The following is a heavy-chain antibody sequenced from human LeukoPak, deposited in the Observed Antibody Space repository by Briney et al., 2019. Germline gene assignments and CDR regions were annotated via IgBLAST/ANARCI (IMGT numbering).Heavy chain of an antibody. CDR3: ASSGHSSSGWPFDY. CDR2: IYYSGST. Sequence: KPSETLSLTCTVSGGSISSSSYYWGWIRQPPGKGLEWIGSIYYSGSTYYNPSLKSRVTISVDTSKNQFSLKLSSVTAADTAVYYCASSGHSSSGWPFDYWGQGTLVTVSS. D-gene: IGHD6-19*01. V-gene: IGHV4-39*01. J-gene: IGHJ4*02. CDR1: GGSISSSSYY.